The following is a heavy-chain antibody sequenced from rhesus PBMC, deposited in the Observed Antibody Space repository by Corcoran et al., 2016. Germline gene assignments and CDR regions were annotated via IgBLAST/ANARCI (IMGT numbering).Heavy chain of an antibody. Sequence: QVQLQESGPGLVKPSETLSLTCAVSGYSISGYYWSWIRQAPGKGLEWIGYITYSGSTSYNPSLKSRVTISRDTSKNQFSLKLSSVTAADTAVYYCASIAAAAHWGQGVLVTVSS. J-gene: IGHJ4*01. CDR2: ITYSGST. CDR3: ASIAAAAH. D-gene: IGHD6-31*01. CDR1: GYSISGYY. V-gene: IGHV4-122*02.